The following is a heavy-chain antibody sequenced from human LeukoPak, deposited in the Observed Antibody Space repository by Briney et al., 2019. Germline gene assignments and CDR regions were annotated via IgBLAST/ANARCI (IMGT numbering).Heavy chain of an antibody. Sequence: RPSETLSLTCSVSGGSISNYYWSWIRQPAGKGLEWIGHIHTSENTNYNPSLKSRVTMSVDTSKNQFSLKLSSVTAADTAVYYCAREDCISWRSFDYWGQGTLVTVSS. V-gene: IGHV4-4*07. J-gene: IGHJ4*02. CDR3: AREDCISWRSFDY. D-gene: IGHD2-21*01. CDR2: IHTSENT. CDR1: GGSISNYY.